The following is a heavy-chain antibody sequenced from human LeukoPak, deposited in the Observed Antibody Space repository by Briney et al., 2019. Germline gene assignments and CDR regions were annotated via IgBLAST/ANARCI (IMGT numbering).Heavy chain of an antibody. V-gene: IGHV4-61*02. D-gene: IGHD3-10*01. J-gene: IGHJ4*02. CDR1: GGSISSGSYY. CDR2: IYTSGST. Sequence: PSETLSLTCTVSGGSISSGSYYWSWIRQPAGKGLEWIGRIYTSGSTNYNPSLKSRVTISVDTSKNQFSLKLSSETAADTAVYYCARGLSVGRGVSKLYYFDYWGQGPLVTVSS. CDR3: ARGLSVGRGVSKLYYFDY.